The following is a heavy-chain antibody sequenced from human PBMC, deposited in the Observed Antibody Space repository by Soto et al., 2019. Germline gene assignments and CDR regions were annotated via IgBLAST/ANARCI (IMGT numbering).Heavy chain of an antibody. J-gene: IGHJ6*02. D-gene: IGHD5-12*01. V-gene: IGHV5-10-1*01. CDR3: ARHGDSGYDWSESVQPPLVDYGMDV. CDR1: GYSFTSYW. Sequence: GESLKISCKGSGYSFTSYWISWVRQMPGKGLAWMGRIDPSDSYTNYSPSFQGHVTISADKSISTAYLQWSSLKASDTAMYYCARHGDSGYDWSESVQPPLVDYGMDVWGQGTTVTVSS. CDR2: IDPSDSYT.